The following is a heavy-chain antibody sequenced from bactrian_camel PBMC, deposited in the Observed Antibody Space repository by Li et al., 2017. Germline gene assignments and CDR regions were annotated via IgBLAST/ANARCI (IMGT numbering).Heavy chain of an antibody. CDR2: VDSDGSI. CDR1: EYTYSSVC. J-gene: IGHJ4*01. Sequence: QVQLVESGGGAVQAGGSLRLSCTISEYTYSSVCVGWFRSAPGKDREGVAKVDSDGSIKYRDSVKGRFTISQDVTKNTLYLEMKGLKTEDTGMYYCAADWMRMVEWVECREGLGTQVTVS. V-gene: IGHV3S53*01. D-gene: IGHD3*01.